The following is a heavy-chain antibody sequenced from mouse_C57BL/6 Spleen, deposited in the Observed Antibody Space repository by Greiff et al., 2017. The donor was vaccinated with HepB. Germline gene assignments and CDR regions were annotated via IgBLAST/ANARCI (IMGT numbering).Heavy chain of an antibody. V-gene: IGHV1-52*01. J-gene: IGHJ4*01. D-gene: IGHD1-1*01. CDR2: IDPSDSET. CDR3: ASDYGSSHYYAMDY. CDR1: GYTFTSYW. Sequence: VQLQQSGAELVRPGSSVKLSCKASGYTFTSYWMHWVKQRPIQGLEWIGNIDPSDSETHYNQKFKDKATLTVDKSSSTAYMQLSSLTSEDSAVYYCASDYGSSHYYAMDYWGQGTSVTVSS.